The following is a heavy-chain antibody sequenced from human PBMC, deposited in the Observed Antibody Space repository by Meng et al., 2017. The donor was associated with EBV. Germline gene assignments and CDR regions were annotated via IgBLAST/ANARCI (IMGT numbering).Heavy chain of an antibody. CDR2: FLPRLGAP. CDR1: GGPFRYYA. CDR3: ASESGRGYTPDY. D-gene: IGHD3-10*01. V-gene: IGHV1-69*01. Sequence: QVQLVHVRVEVMKPGSSVKVSCKTPGGPFRYYAISWVRQAPGQGLEWLGGFLPRLGAPNYAQKFHGRVKITADESTSTHYMDLSSLRSEDTAIYYCASESGRGYTPDYWGQGTLVTVSS. J-gene: IGHJ4*02.